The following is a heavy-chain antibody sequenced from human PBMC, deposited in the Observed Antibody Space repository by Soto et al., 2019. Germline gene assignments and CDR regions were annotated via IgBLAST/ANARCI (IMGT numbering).Heavy chain of an antibody. CDR1: GGSISSYY. CDR2: IYYSGST. Sequence: TSETLSLTCTVSGGSISSYYWSWIRQPPGKGLEWIGYIYYSGSTNYNPSLKSRVTISVGTSKNQFSLKLSSVTAADTAVYYCARAFWSGSFDYWGQGTLVTVSS. CDR3: ARAFWSGSFDY. J-gene: IGHJ4*02. D-gene: IGHD3-3*01. V-gene: IGHV4-59*01.